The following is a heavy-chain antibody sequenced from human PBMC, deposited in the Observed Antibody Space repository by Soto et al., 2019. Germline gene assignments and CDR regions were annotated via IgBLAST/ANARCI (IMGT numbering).Heavy chain of an antibody. CDR3: AKERRVVVRGVGYGMDV. V-gene: IGHV3-23*01. D-gene: IGHD3-10*01. Sequence: PGGSLRLSCAASGFTFSSYAMSWVRQAPGKGLEWVLAISGSGGSTYYADSVKGRFTISRDNSKNTLYLQMNSLRAEDTAVYYCAKERRVVVRGVGYGMDVWGQGTTVTVSS. CDR1: GFTFSSYA. J-gene: IGHJ6*02. CDR2: ISGSGGST.